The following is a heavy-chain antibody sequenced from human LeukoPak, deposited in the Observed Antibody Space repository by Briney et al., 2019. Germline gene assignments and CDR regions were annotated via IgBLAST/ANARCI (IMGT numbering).Heavy chain of an antibody. CDR2: IIPIFGTA. CDR3: ASSPGYSYGTINWFDP. CDR1: GGTFSSYA. D-gene: IGHD5-18*01. Sequence: SVRVSCKASGGTFSSYAISWVRQAPGQGLEWMGGIIPIFGTANYAQKFQGRVTITADKSTSTAYMELSSLRSEDTAAYYCASSPGYSYGTINWFDPWGQGTLVTVSS. J-gene: IGHJ5*02. V-gene: IGHV1-69*06.